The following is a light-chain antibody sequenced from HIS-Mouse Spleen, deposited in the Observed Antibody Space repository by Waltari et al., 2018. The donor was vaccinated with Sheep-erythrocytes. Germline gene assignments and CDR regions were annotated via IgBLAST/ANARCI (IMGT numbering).Light chain of an antibody. V-gene: IGLV2-14*03. CDR3: SSYTSSSTL. J-gene: IGLJ1*01. Sequence: QSALTQPASVSGSPGQSITISCTGTTSDVGAFNYVSWYQQHPGKVPKLMIYDVSNRPSGVSNRFSGSKSGNTASLTISGLQAEDEADYYCSSYTSSSTLFGTGTKVTVL. CDR2: DVS. CDR1: TSDVGAFNY.